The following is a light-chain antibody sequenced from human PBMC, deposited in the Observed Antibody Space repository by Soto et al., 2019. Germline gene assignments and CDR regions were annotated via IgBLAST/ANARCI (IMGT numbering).Light chain of an antibody. V-gene: IGLV2-8*01. CDR1: SSDVGGYHY. J-gene: IGLJ3*02. CDR2: EVS. Sequence: QSALTQPPSASGSPGQSVTISCTGTSSDVGGYHYVSWYQQHPGKAPKLMIYEVSKRPSGVHDRFSGSKSGNTASLTVSGIQVEDGAGYYCSAYAGRRTPLVVCGGTKVTV. CDR3: SAYAGRRTPLV.